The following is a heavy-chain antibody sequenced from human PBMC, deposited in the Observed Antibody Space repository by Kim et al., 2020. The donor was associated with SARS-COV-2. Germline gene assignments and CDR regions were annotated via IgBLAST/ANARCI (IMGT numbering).Heavy chain of an antibody. J-gene: IGHJ4*02. CDR2: INHSGST. D-gene: IGHD3-22*01. V-gene: IGHV4-34*01. CDR3: ARGSARVVITFPFDY. CDR1: GGSFSGYY. Sequence: SETLSLTCAVYGGSFSGYYWSWIRQPPGKGLEWIGEINHSGSTNYNPSLKSRVTISVDTSKNQFSLKLSSVTAADTAVYYCARGSARVVITFPFDYWGQG.